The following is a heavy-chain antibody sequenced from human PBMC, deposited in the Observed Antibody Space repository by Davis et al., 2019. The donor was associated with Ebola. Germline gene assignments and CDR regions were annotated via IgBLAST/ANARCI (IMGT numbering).Heavy chain of an antibody. CDR2: ISGSGGST. CDR3: ARDGEGVPLYYYYMDV. V-gene: IGHV3-23*01. Sequence: GESLKISCAASGFTFSSYAMSWVRQAPGKGLEWVSAISGSGGSTYYADSVKGRFTISRDNSKNTLYLQMNSLRAEDTAVYYCARDGEGVPLYYYYMDVWGKGTTVTVSS. D-gene: IGHD2-2*01. CDR1: GFTFSSYA. J-gene: IGHJ6*03.